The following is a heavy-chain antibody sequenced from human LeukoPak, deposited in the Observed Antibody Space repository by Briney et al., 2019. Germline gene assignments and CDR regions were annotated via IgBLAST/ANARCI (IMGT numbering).Heavy chain of an antibody. CDR1: GFTFCSYS. D-gene: IGHD4-17*01. J-gene: IGHJ3*02. V-gene: IGHV3-21*01. CDR2: ISGSSSYI. Sequence: GGSLRLSCAASGFTFCSYSMNWLRQAPGKGLEWVSSISGSSSYIYYEDSVKGRFTISRDNAKNSLYLQMNSLRAEDTAVYYCARDWEHTVTTNINAFDIWGQGTMVTVSS. CDR3: ARDWEHTVTTNINAFDI.